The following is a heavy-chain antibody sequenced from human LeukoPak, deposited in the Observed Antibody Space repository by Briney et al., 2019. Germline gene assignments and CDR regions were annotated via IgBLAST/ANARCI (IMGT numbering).Heavy chain of an antibody. J-gene: IGHJ4*02. CDR3: ARRAIAAAGNDY. D-gene: IGHD6-13*01. V-gene: IGHV4-34*01. CDR1: GGPFSGYH. CDR2: INHSGST. Sequence: SEPLSLTCAVWGGPFSGYHWSWIRQPPGKGLEWIGEINHSGSTNYNPSLKSRVTISVDTSKNQFSLKLSSVTAADTAVYYCARRAIAAAGNDYWGQGTLVTVSS.